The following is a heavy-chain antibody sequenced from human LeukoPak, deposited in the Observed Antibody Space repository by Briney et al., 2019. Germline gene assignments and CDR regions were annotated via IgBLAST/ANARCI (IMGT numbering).Heavy chain of an antibody. V-gene: IGHV4-39*01. CDR3: ARGLRNTDTFDI. CDR1: GGSISISSYY. Sequence: PSETLSLTCTVSGGSISISSYYWGWIRQPPGKGLEWIGSIYYSGSTYYNPSLKSRVTISVDTSKNQFSLKLSSVTAADTAVYYCARGLRNTDTFDIWGQGTMVTVSS. CDR2: IYYSGST. J-gene: IGHJ3*02.